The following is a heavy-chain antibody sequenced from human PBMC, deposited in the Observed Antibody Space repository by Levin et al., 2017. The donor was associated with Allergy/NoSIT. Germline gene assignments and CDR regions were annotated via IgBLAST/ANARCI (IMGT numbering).Heavy chain of an antibody. CDR3: AREDPENSGFFFY. Sequence: SQTLSLTCTVSGGSIISSYWNWIRQPPGKGLEWIGYIYYSGNTNYNPSLKSRVTMAVDTSKNQFSLKLSSVTAADTAVYYCAREDPENSGFFFYWGQGTLVTVSS. CDR2: IYYSGNT. CDR1: GGSIISSY. D-gene: IGHD3-22*01. V-gene: IGHV4-59*01. J-gene: IGHJ4*02.